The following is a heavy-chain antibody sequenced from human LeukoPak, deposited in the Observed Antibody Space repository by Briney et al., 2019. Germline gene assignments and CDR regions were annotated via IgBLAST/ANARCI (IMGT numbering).Heavy chain of an antibody. V-gene: IGHV3-23*01. D-gene: IGHD6-19*01. Sequence: QPGRSLRLSCAASGFTFSSYAMSWVRQAPGKGLEWVSVVSGSGDSTIYADSVKGRFTISRDNSKDTLYLQMNSLRAEDTAVYYCARAYSNGWYYFDYWGQGTLVTVSS. CDR1: GFTFSSYA. CDR2: VSGSGDST. J-gene: IGHJ4*02. CDR3: ARAYSNGWYYFDY.